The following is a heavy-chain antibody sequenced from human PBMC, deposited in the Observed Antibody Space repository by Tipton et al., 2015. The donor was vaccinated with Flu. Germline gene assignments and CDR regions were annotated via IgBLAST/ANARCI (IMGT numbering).Heavy chain of an antibody. CDR1: GGSFSVYY. CDR3: ARHSPITGTTGY. CDR2: INHSGST. J-gene: IGHJ4*02. V-gene: IGHV4-34*01. Sequence: TLSLTCAVYGGSFSVYYWSWIRQPPGKGLGWIGEINHSGSTNYNPSLKSRVTISVDTSKNQFSLKLSSVTAADTAVYYCARHSPITGTTGYWGQGTLVTVSS. D-gene: IGHD1-7*01.